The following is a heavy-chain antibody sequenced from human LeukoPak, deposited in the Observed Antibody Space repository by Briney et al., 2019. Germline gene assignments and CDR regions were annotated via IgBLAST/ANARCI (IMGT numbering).Heavy chain of an antibody. D-gene: IGHD3-10*01. V-gene: IGHV1-69*05. Sequence: GASVKVSCKASGGTFSSYAISWVRQAPGQGLEWMGRIIPIFGTANYAQKFQGRVTITTDESTSTAYMELSSLRSEDTAVYYCASIFRYGVDYWGQGTLVTVSS. CDR1: GGTFSSYA. J-gene: IGHJ4*02. CDR2: IIPIFGTA. CDR3: ASIFRYGVDY.